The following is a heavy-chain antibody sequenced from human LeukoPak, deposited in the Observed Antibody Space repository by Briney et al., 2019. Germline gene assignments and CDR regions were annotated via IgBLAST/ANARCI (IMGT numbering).Heavy chain of an antibody. D-gene: IGHD3-22*01. Sequence: ASVKVSCKASGYTFTSYGINWVRQAPGQGLEWMGWINPNSGGPIYAQKFQGRVTMTRDTSISTAYMELSRLRSDDTAVYYCARALTAGYDSSGYPLLYWGQGTLVTVSS. CDR2: INPNSGGP. J-gene: IGHJ4*02. CDR3: ARALTAGYDSSGYPLLY. V-gene: IGHV1-2*02. CDR1: GYTFTSYG.